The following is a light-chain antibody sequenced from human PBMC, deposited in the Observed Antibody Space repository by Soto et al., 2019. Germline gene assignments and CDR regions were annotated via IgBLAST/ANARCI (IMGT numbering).Light chain of an antibody. V-gene: IGKV3-15*01. CDR1: QFVSSR. J-gene: IGKJ1*01. Sequence: EIVMTQCPATPSASPGERVTLSCRASQFVSSRLAWYQQRPGQVPRLLIYDTSTRAPGISARFSGSGSGTEFTLTISSLQPDDFATYYCQHYNSYSEAFGQGTKVDIK. CDR3: QHYNSYSEA. CDR2: DTS.